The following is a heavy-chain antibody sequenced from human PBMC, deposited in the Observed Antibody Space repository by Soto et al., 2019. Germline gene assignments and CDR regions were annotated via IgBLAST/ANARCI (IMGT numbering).Heavy chain of an antibody. CDR2: INPNSGGT. CDR1: GYTFTGYY. Sequence: GASVKVSCKASGYTFTGYYMHWVRQAPGQGPEWMGWINPNSGGTNYAQKFQGRVTMTRDTSISTAYMELSRLRSDDTAVYYCARDLIGSSPVIAYYSYGMDVWGPGTTVTVSS. CDR3: ARDLIGSSPVIAYYSYGMDV. J-gene: IGHJ6*02. V-gene: IGHV1-2*02. D-gene: IGHD6-6*01.